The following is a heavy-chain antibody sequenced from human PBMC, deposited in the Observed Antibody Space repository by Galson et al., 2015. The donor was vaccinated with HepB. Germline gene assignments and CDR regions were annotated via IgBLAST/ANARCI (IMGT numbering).Heavy chain of an antibody. CDR2: ISGSSTYI. J-gene: IGHJ6*02. CDR1: GFTFSYYT. CDR3: ARDRGRSDYGYYYGMDV. D-gene: IGHD4-17*01. Sequence: SLRLSCAASGFTFSYYTINWVRQAPGKGLEWVSSISGSSTYIDYTDSVWSRFTVSRDNSNDSLYLQMNSLRVEDTAVYYCARDRGRSDYGYYYGMDVWGQGTTVTVSS. V-gene: IGHV3-21*01.